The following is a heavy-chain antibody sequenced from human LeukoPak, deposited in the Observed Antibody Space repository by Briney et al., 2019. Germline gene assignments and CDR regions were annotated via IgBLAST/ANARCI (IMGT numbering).Heavy chain of an antibody. V-gene: IGHV4-59*12. D-gene: IGHD6-6*01. CDR2: IYHSGSST. J-gene: IGHJ4*02. Sequence: RTSETLSLTCTVSGGSISSYYWTWIRQPPGKGLEWIGYIYHSGSSTYYNPSVHSRVTISVDTSKNQFSLKLSSVTAADTAVYYCARGGGKAARFPWDLLGDYKQRYYFDYWGQGTLVTVSS. CDR3: ARGGGKAARFPWDLLGDYKQRYYFDY. CDR1: GGSISSYY.